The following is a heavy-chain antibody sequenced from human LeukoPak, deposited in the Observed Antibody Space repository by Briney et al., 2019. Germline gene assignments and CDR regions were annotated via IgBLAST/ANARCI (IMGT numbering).Heavy chain of an antibody. CDR3: ARGTTYDFWSGYSNNWSDP. CDR2: INHSGST. V-gene: IGHV4-34*01. CDR1: GGSFSGYY. D-gene: IGHD3-3*01. Sequence: PSETLSLTCAVYGGSFSGYYWSWIRQPPGKGLEWIGEINHSGSTNYNPSLKSRVTISVDTSKNQFSLKLSSVTAADTAVYYCARGTTYDFWSGYSNNWSDPWGQGTLVTVSS. J-gene: IGHJ5*02.